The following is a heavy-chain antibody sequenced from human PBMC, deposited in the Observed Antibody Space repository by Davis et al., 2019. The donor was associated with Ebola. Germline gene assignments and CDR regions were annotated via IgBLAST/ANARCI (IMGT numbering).Heavy chain of an antibody. D-gene: IGHD1-20*01. J-gene: IGHJ4*02. CDR3: ARGNGITGTIDY. V-gene: IGHV1-2*05. Sequence: AASVKVSCKASGYTFTGYYVHWVRQAPGQGLEWMGRINPNSVDTKYAQKFQGRVTMTRDTSISTAYMELSRLRSDDTVVYYCARGNGITGTIDYWGQGTLVSVSS. CDR1: GYTFTGYY. CDR2: INPNSVDT.